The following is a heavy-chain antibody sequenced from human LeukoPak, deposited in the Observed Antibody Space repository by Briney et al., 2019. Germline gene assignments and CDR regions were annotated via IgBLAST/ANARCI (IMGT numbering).Heavy chain of an antibody. CDR1: GGSISSYY. CDR3: ASRDWEQWLVRRYYYYGMDV. V-gene: IGHV4-59*08. CDR2: IYYSGST. Sequence: SETLSLTCTVSGGSISSYYWSWIRQPPGKGLEWIGYIYYSGSTNYNPSLKSRVTISVDTSKNQFSLKLSSVTAADTAVYYCASRDWEQWLVRRYYYYGMDVWGQGTTVTVSS. J-gene: IGHJ6*02. D-gene: IGHD6-19*01.